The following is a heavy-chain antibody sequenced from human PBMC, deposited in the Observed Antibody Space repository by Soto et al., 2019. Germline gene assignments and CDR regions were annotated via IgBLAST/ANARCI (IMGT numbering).Heavy chain of an antibody. CDR2: IYWNDDK. J-gene: IGHJ5*02. CDR1: GFSLSTSGVG. CDR3: ALTPGITIFGVVHCFDP. D-gene: IGHD3-3*01. Sequence: QITLKESGPTLVKPTQTLTLTCTFSGFSLSTSGVGVGWIRQPPGKALEWLALIYWNDDKRYSPSLKSRLTIPKDTSKNQVVLTMTNMEPVDTATYSCALTPGITIFGVVHCFDPLGQGTLVTFSS. V-gene: IGHV2-5*01.